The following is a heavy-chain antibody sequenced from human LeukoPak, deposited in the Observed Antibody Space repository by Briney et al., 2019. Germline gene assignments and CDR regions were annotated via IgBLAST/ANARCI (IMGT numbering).Heavy chain of an antibody. V-gene: IGHV1-69*05. CDR2: IIPIFGTA. CDR3: ARVADYYYYYMDV. J-gene: IGHJ6*03. Sequence: SVKVSCKASGGTFSSYAISWVRQAPGQGLEWMGGIIPIFGTANYALKFQGRVTITTDESTSTAYMELSSLRSEDTAVYYCARVADYYYYYMDVWGKGTTVTVSS. CDR1: GGTFSSYA.